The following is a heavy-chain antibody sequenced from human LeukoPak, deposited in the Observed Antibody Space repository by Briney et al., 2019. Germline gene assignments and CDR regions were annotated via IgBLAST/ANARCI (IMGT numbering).Heavy chain of an antibody. J-gene: IGHJ4*02. CDR1: GGSISSGSYY. V-gene: IGHV4-61*02. Sequence: SQTLSLTCTVSGGSISSGSYYWSWIRQPAGKGLEWIGRICTGGSTNYNPSLKSRVTISVDTSKNQFSLKLSSVTAADTAVYYCARVTTGGYYNCWGQGTLVTVSS. D-gene: IGHD3-22*01. CDR2: ICTGGST. CDR3: ARVTTGGYYNC.